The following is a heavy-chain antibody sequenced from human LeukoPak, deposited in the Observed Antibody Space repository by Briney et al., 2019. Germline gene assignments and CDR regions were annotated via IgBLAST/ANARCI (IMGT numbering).Heavy chain of an antibody. CDR3: AALYYYGSGSTDY. CDR1: GFTFTSSA. D-gene: IGHD3-10*01. CDR2: IVVGSGNT. Sequence: SVKVSCKASGFTFTSSAMQWLRQARGQRLEWIGWIVVGSGNTNYAQKFQERGTITRDTSTSTAYMELSSLRSEDTAVYYFAALYYYGSGSTDYWGQGTLVTVSS. V-gene: IGHV1-58*02. J-gene: IGHJ4*02.